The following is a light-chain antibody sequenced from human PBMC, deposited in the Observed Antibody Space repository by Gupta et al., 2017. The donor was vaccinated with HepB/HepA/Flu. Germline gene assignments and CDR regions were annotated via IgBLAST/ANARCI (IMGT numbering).Light chain of an antibody. J-gene: IGLJ3*02. V-gene: IGLV3-19*01. CDR2: GKN. CDR3: NSRDSRGNNPGV. Sequence: SSALTQDPAVSVALGQTVRITCQGDSLRSYYASWYQQKPGQAPVLVIYGKNNRPSGSPDRVSGSSSGNTAAVTITGAQAEEEADYYCNSRDSRGNNPGVFGGGTKLTVL. CDR1: SLRSYY.